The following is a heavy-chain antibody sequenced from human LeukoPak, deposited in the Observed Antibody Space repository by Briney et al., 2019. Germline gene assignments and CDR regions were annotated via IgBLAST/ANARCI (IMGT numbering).Heavy chain of an antibody. CDR3: AGPHTVTNY. Sequence: PSDTLSLTCTVSGLSISSYYWSWIRQPAGKGLEWIGRVYASGSTNYNPSLKSRVNLSVHTSKNHFSLKLSSVTSAHTAVYFCAGPHTVTNYCGQGTLVTVSS. CDR2: VYASGST. CDR1: GLSISSYY. D-gene: IGHD4-17*01. J-gene: IGHJ4*02. V-gene: IGHV4-4*07.